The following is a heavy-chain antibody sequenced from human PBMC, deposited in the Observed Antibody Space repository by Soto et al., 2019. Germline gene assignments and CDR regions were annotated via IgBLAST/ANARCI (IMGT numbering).Heavy chain of an antibody. J-gene: IGHJ4*02. CDR3: ARRNTAGFLRYFDN. V-gene: IGHV1-69*06. D-gene: IGHD6-19*01. CDR2: IVPNIGTV. Sequence: QVQLVQSGAEVMQPGSSVKVSCKPSGGTLTNFINYPINWVRQSPGQGLEWMGGIVPNIGTVNYAQKFQGRVTMTADKSTGTVYMELSSLRSDDSVLYYCARRNTAGFLRYFDNWGQGTLVTVSS. CDR1: GGTLTNFINYP.